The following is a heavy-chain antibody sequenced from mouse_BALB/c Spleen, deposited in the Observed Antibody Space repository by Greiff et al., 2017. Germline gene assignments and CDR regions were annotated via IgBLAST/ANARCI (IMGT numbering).Heavy chain of an antibody. D-gene: IGHD4-1*01. CDR1: GFAFSSYD. CDR2: ISSGGGST. Sequence: EVMLVESGGGLVKPGGSLKLSCAASGFAFSSYDMSWVRQTPEKRLEWVAYISSGGGSTYYPDTVKGRFTISRDNAKNTLCLQMSSLKSEDTAMYYCASWELGQAYWGQGTLVTVSA. J-gene: IGHJ3*01. V-gene: IGHV5-12-1*01. CDR3: ASWELGQAY.